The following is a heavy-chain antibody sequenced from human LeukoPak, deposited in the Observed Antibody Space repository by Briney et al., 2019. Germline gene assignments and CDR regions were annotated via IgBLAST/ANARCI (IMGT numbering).Heavy chain of an antibody. CDR3: AKDLSAAGNYYYYGMDV. D-gene: IGHD2-2*01. J-gene: IGHJ6*02. V-gene: IGHV3-43*02. CDR2: ISGDGGST. Sequence: PGGSLRLSCAASGFTFDDYAMHWVRQAPGKGLEWVSLISGDGGSTYYADSVKGRFTISRDNSKNSLYLQMNSLRTEDTALYYCAKDLSAAGNYYYYGMDVWGQGTTVTVS. CDR1: GFTFDDYA.